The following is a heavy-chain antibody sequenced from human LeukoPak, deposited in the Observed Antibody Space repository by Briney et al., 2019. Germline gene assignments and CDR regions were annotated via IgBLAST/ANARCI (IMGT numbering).Heavy chain of an antibody. CDR3: ARDYYYDSSGYLVS. D-gene: IGHD3-22*01. CDR1: GFTFSSYG. CDR2: ISGSGGST. V-gene: IGHV3-21*01. J-gene: IGHJ4*02. Sequence: GGSLRLSCAASGFTFSSYGMSWVRQAPGKGLEWVSAISGSGGSTYYADSVKGRFTISRDNAKNSLCLQMNSLRAEDTAVYYCARDYYYDSSGYLVSWGQGTLVTVSS.